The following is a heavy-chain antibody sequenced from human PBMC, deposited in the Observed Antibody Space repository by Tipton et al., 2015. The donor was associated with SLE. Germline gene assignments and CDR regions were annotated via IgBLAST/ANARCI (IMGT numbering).Heavy chain of an antibody. CDR2: ISAYNGNT. J-gene: IGHJ4*02. CDR1: GYTFTSYG. D-gene: IGHD3-10*01. CDR3: ARVSVGSGSYYNVGYFDY. Sequence: QSGAEVKKPGSSVKVSCKASGYTFTSYGISWVRQAPGQGLEWMGWISAYNGNTNYAQKLQGRVTMTTDTSTSTAYMELRSLRSDDTAVYYCARVSVGSGSYYNVGYFDYWGQGTLVTVSS. V-gene: IGHV1-18*01.